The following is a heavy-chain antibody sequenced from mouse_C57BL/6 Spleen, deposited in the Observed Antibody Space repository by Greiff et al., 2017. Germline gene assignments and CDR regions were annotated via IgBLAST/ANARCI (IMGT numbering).Heavy chain of an antibody. J-gene: IGHJ2*01. Sequence: VQLQQSGAELMKPGASVKLSCKASGYTFTGSWIEWVKQRPGHGLEWIGELLTGSGSTHYNEKFQGKAPFTADTSSITASMQLSSLTTADSAIYDCARGGFYFDYWGQGTTLTVAA. V-gene: IGHV1-9*01. CDR1: GYTFTGSW. CDR2: LLTGSGST. CDR3: ARGGFYFDY.